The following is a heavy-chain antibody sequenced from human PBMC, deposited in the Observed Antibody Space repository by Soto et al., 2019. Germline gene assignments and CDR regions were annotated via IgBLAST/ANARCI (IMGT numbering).Heavy chain of an antibody. V-gene: IGHV3-43D*04. D-gene: IGHD2-21*02. CDR3: ARLPGGTAPRRDY. J-gene: IGHJ4*02. Sequence: PGGSLRLSCAASGFTFDDCAMHWVRQAPGKGLEWVSLISWDGGSTYYADSVKGRFTITSDRSKNTLYLQMDSLRADDTAVYYSARLPGGTAPRRDYWPQGTMLTVSS. CDR1: GFTFDDCA. CDR2: ISWDGGST.